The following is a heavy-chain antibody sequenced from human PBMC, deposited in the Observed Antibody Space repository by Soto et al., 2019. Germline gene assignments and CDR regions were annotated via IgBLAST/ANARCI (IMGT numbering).Heavy chain of an antibody. CDR1: GGSISSGDYY. D-gene: IGHD6-13*01. V-gene: IGHV4-30-4*01. J-gene: IGHJ4*02. Sequence: PSETLSLTCTFSGGSISSGDYYWSWIRQHPVKGLEWIGYIYYSGSTYNNPSLKSRLTISVDTSKNQFSLKLSSVTAADTAVYYCARVSTGYSSSWYRYWGQGTLVTVSS. CDR3: ARVSTGYSSSWYRY. CDR2: IYYSGST.